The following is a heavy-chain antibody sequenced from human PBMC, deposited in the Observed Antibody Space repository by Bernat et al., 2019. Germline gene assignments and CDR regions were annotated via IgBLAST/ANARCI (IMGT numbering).Heavy chain of an antibody. V-gene: IGHV3-30*03. CDR2: ISYDGRKK. J-gene: IGHJ4*02. CDR3: ARVKYGDYDPPDY. Sequence: QVQLVESGGGVVQPGRSLRLSCAASGFTFSDSGMHWVRQAPGKGLEWVAAISYDGRKKYYADSVKGRFTISRDNSKNTLYLQMNSLRAEDTAVYYCARVKYGDYDPPDYWGQGTLVTVSS. CDR1: GFTFSDSG. D-gene: IGHD4-17*01.